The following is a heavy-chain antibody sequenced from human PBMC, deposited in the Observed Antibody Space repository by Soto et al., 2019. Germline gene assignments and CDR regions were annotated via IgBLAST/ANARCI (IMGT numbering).Heavy chain of an antibody. Sequence: QVQLQESGPGLVKPSDTLSLTCAVSGYSISSSNWWGWLRQPPGKGLEWIGYIYYSGTTYYNPSLKSRVTMSEDTSKNQFSLKLTSVTAVDTAVYYCARREIQGPIDYWGQGTLVTVSS. CDR2: IYYSGTT. J-gene: IGHJ4*02. D-gene: IGHD1-26*01. CDR1: GYSISSSNW. CDR3: ARREIQGPIDY. V-gene: IGHV4-28*01.